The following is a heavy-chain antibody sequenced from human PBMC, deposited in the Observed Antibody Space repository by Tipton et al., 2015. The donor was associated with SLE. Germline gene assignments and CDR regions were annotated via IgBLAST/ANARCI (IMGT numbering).Heavy chain of an antibody. D-gene: IGHD3-22*01. Sequence: GLVKPSETLSLTCSVSGGSIISYYWSWIRQSPGKGLEWIGYIYYGGSADYNPSLKSRVTISLDTSKKKFSLKLSSVTAADTAVYYCARFYDSSGYYQGWFDPWGQGTLVTVSS. CDR1: GGSIISYY. CDR2: IYYGGSA. J-gene: IGHJ5*02. CDR3: ARFYDSSGYYQGWFDP. V-gene: IGHV4-59*01.